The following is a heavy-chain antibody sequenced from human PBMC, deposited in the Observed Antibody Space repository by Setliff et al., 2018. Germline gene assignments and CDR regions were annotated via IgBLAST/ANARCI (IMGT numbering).Heavy chain of an antibody. Sequence: GGSLRLSCAASGFTLRNSGMHWVRQAPGRGLEWVTFISYDGFKIYYAESVKGRFTISRDNSKNTLSLQMSSLRTEDTAIYFCAGQGPIFGSGLIPGFDQWGQGTMVTVSS. D-gene: IGHD3-3*01. V-gene: IGHV3-30*03. CDR1: GFTLRNSG. J-gene: IGHJ4*02. CDR3: AGQGPIFGSGLIPGFDQ. CDR2: ISYDGFKI.